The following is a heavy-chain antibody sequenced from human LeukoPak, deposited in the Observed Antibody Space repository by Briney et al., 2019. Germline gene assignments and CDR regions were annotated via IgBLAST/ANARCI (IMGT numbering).Heavy chain of an antibody. CDR2: IYPGDSDT. V-gene: IGHV5-51*01. Sequence: GESLKISCKGSGYSFTSYWIGWVRQMPGKGLEWMGIIYPGDSDTRYSPSFQGQVTISADKSISTAYLQWSSLKASATAMYYCGKNITPYAFYNGGQGTMVTVSS. CDR3: GKNITPYAFYN. J-gene: IGHJ3*02. D-gene: IGHD2/OR15-2a*01. CDR1: GYSFTSYW.